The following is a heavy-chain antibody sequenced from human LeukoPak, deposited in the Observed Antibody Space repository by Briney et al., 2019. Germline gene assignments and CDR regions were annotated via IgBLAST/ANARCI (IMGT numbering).Heavy chain of an antibody. D-gene: IGHD2-2*01. V-gene: IGHV4-34*01. J-gene: IGHJ3*02. CDR2: INHSGST. Sequence: SGTLSLTCAVYGGSFSGYYWSWIRQPPGKGLEWIGEINHSGSTNYNPSLKSRVTISVDTSKNQFSLKLSSVTAADTAVYYCARGPVVPAAMSLFDIWGQGTMVTVSS. CDR1: GGSFSGYY. CDR3: ARGPVVPAAMSLFDI.